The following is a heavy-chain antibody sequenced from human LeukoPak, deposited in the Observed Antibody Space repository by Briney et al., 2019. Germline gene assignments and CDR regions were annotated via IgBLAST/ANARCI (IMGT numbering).Heavy chain of an antibody. V-gene: IGHV3-74*01. CDR1: GFTFSSYW. D-gene: IGHD1-26*01. CDR2: INSDGSST. J-gene: IGHJ2*01. CDR3: AREKWELRSWYFYL. Sequence: GGSLRLSCAASGFTFSSYWMHWVRQAPGKGLVWDSRINSDGSSTTYADSVKGRFTISRDNVKNTVYLQMNSLRAEDMAVYYCAREKWELRSWYFYLWGRGTLVTVSS.